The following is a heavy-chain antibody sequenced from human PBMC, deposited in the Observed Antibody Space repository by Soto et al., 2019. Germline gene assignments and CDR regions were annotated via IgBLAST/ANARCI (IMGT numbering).Heavy chain of an antibody. CDR3: AARAARIAGAGMHQ. CDR1: GFTFSSYA. V-gene: IGHV3-23*01. D-gene: IGHD6-19*01. CDR2: ITGSGDST. Sequence: EVQLLESGGGLVQPGGSLRLSCAASGFTFSSYAMTWVRQAPGKGLEWVSSITGSGDSTYYADSVKGRFTISRDNSKNRLILQMISLGAEETAVYYWAARAARIAGAGMHQWGQGILVTVTS. J-gene: IGHJ4*02.